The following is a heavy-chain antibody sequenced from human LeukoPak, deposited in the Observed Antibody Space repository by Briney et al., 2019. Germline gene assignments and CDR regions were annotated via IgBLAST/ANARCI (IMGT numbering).Heavy chain of an antibody. CDR1: GFSFDDYA. Sequence: PGGSLRLSCAASGFSFDDYAMYWVRQAPGKGLEWVSGISWNSDSIGYADSVKGRFTISRDNSKNTLYLQMNSLRAEDTAVYYCARDQYYYGSGSHPDWGQGTLVTVSS. V-gene: IGHV3-9*01. J-gene: IGHJ4*02. CDR2: ISWNSDSI. D-gene: IGHD3-10*01. CDR3: ARDQYYYGSGSHPD.